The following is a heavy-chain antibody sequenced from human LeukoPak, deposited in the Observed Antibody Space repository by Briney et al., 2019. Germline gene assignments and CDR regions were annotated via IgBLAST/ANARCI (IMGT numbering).Heavy chain of an antibody. CDR1: GFTFGSYA. CDR2: ISGSGGSP. Sequence: PGGSLRLSCAASGFTFGSYAMGWVRQAPGKGLEWVPAISGSGGSPYYTDSVKGRFTISKDNSKDTLYLQMNSLRDEDTAVYYCARDHPGSGWYVDYWGQGTLVTVSS. V-gene: IGHV3-23*01. J-gene: IGHJ4*02. CDR3: ARDHPGSGWYVDY. D-gene: IGHD6-19*01.